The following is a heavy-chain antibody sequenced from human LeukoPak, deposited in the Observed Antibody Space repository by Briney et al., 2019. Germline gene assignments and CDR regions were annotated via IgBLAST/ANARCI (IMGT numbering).Heavy chain of an antibody. CDR1: GYTFTGYY. Sequence: ASVKVSCKASGYTFTGYYMHWVRQAPGQGLEWMGWINPNSGGTNYAQKFQGRVTMARDTSISTAYMELSRLRSDDTAVYYCARERGDYSNEFSYWGQGTLVTASS. V-gene: IGHV1-2*02. CDR2: INPNSGGT. J-gene: IGHJ4*02. CDR3: ARERGDYSNEFSY. D-gene: IGHD4-11*01.